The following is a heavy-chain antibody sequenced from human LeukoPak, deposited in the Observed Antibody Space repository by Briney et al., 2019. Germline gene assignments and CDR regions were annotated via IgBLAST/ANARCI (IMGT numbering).Heavy chain of an antibody. CDR1: GFTFSCYA. CDR2: ISGGGGST. J-gene: IGHJ6*03. Sequence: GGSLRLSCAASGFTFSCYAMSWVRQAPGKGLEWVSAISGGGGSTYYADSVKGRFTISRDNSKNTLYLQMNSLRAEDTAVYYCAKDPDYYYYYYMDVWGKGTTVTVSS. V-gene: IGHV3-23*01. CDR3: AKDPDYYYYYYMDV.